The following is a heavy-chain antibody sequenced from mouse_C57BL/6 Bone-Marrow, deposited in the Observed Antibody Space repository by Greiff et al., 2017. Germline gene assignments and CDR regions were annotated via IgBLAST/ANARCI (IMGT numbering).Heavy chain of an antibody. CDR3: ARTRFSFRTLDY. J-gene: IGHJ2*01. CDR2: IDPSDSDT. CDR1: GYTFTSYW. Sequence: QVKLQQPGAELVMPGASVKLSCKASGYTFTSYWMHWVKQRPGQGLEWIGEIDPSDSDTNYNQKFKGKSTWTVDTSSSTSYRPLSSLTSEDSAVYYCARTRFSFRTLDYWGQGTTLTVSS. V-gene: IGHV1-69*01.